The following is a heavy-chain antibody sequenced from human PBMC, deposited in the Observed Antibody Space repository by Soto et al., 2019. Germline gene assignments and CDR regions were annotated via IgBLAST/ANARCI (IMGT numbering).Heavy chain of an antibody. CDR3: ARVSYYDNSGFLI. CDR2: ISSTSSYI. Sequence: VQLVDSGGGLVKPGGSPRLSCAASGFTFSNYNMNWVRQAPGKGLEWVSSISSTSSYIYYADSVKGRFTISRDNAKNSLYLQMNSLRAEDTAVYYCARVSYYDNSGFLIWGQGTLVTVSS. D-gene: IGHD3-22*01. V-gene: IGHV3-21*01. CDR1: GFTFSNYN. J-gene: IGHJ4*02.